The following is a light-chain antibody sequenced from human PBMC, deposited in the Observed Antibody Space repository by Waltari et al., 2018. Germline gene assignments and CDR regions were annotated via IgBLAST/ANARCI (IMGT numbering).Light chain of an antibody. CDR2: AAS. J-gene: IGKJ1*01. Sequence: DIQMTQSPSFLAASVGDRVSITCRVSQSISSYLNWYQQKPGKAPKLLIYAASSLQSGVPSRFSGSGSGTDFTLTISSLQPEDFATYYCQQSYSTPVTFGQGTKVEIK. CDR3: QQSYSTPVT. CDR1: QSISSY. V-gene: IGKV1-39*01.